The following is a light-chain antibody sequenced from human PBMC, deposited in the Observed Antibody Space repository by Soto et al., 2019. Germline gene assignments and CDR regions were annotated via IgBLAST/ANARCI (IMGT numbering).Light chain of an antibody. CDR2: GNS. CDR3: QSYDSSSVV. V-gene: IGLV1-40*01. Sequence: QSALTQPPSVSGAPGQRVTISCTGSSSNIGAGYDVHWYQQLPGTAPKLPIYGNSNRPSGVPDRFSGSKSGTSASLAITGLQAEDEADYYCQSYDSSSVVFGGGTKVTVL. CDR1: SSNIGAGYD. J-gene: IGLJ2*01.